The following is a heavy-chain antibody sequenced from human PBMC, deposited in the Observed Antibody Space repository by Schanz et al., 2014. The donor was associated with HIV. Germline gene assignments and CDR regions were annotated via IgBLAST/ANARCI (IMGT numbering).Heavy chain of an antibody. CDR1: GFTFSSSW. V-gene: IGHV3-30*03. Sequence: QEQLVESGGGVVQPGTSLRLSCAASGFTFSSSWMHWVRQAPGKGLVWVAVISYDGSNKYYADSVKGRFTISRDNSKNTLYLQMNSLRAEDTAVYYCAREVVEYYYDSSGYFDYWGLGTLVTVSS. J-gene: IGHJ4*02. D-gene: IGHD3-22*01. CDR3: AREVVEYYYDSSGYFDY. CDR2: ISYDGSNK.